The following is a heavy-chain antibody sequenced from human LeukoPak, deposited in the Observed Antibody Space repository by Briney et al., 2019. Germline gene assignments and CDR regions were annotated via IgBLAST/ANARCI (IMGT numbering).Heavy chain of an antibody. CDR3: ARDREGSSWTTYWFDP. D-gene: IGHD6-13*01. CDR1: GGSINNYY. J-gene: IGHJ5*02. CDR2: IYYSETT. V-gene: IGHV4-59*01. Sequence: SETLSLTCTVSGGSINNYYWSWIRQPPGKGLEWIGYIYYSETTNYNPSLKSRVTISVDTSKNQFSLKLSSVTAADTAVYYCARDREGSSWTTYWFDPWGQGTLVTVSS.